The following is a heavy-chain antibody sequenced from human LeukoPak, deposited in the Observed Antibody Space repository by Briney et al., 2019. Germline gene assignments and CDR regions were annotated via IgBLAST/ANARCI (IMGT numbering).Heavy chain of an antibody. Sequence: GGSLRLSCSASGFPFSSYAMHWVRQAPGKGLEYVSAISDSGGSTYYADSVKGGFTISRDNFKNTLYLYMSSLRDEGTAVYYCARGPGGWPYYFDYWGQGTLVTVSS. V-gene: IGHV3-64D*09. D-gene: IGHD2-15*01. CDR1: GFPFSSYA. CDR2: ISDSGGST. CDR3: ARGPGGWPYYFDY. J-gene: IGHJ4*02.